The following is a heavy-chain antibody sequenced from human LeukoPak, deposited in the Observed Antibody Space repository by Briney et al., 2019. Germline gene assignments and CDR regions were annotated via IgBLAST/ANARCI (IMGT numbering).Heavy chain of an antibody. J-gene: IGHJ3*02. V-gene: IGHV3-9*01. CDR2: ISWNSGSI. D-gene: IGHD4-17*01. Sequence: GGSLRLSCAASGFTFDDYAMHWVRQAPGKGLEWVSGISWNSGSIGYADSVRGRFTISRDNAKNTLYVQMNSLRAEDTAVYYCAGGRNGSFDIWGQGTKVTVSS. CDR3: AGGRNGSFDI. CDR1: GFTFDDYA.